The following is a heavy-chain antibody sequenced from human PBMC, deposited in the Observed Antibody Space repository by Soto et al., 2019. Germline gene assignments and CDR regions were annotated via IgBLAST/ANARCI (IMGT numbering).Heavy chain of an antibody. D-gene: IGHD5-12*01. Sequence: ASVKVSCKASGYTFTSSDINWVRQAPGQGLEWMGWMNPNTGNSGFAQKFQGRVTMTSDTSISTAYMELSSLRSEDTAVYYCARVRDGYNYEYYYYGMDVWGQGTTVTVSS. CDR3: ARVRDGYNYEYYYYGMDV. J-gene: IGHJ6*02. CDR2: MNPNTGNS. CDR1: GYTFTSSD. V-gene: IGHV1-8*01.